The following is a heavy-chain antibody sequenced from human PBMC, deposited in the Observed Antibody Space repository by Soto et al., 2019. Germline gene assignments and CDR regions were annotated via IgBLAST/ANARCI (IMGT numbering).Heavy chain of an antibody. CDR1: GFTFSSYA. CDR2: ISGSGGST. V-gene: IGHV3-23*01. D-gene: IGHD2-2*02. Sequence: GGSLRLSCAASGFTFSSYAMSWVRQAPGKGLEWVSSISGSGGSTYYEDSVKVRLTISRDNSKNTLYLQMNSLRAEDTAVYYCAKDLRADSYCSSTSCYTGGPNWFNXWGQVTLVTVSX. J-gene: IGHJ5*02. CDR3: AKDLRADSYCSSTSCYTGGPNWFNX.